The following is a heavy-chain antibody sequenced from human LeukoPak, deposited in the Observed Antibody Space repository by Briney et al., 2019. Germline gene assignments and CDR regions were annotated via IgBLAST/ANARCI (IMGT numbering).Heavy chain of an antibody. D-gene: IGHD3-10*01. V-gene: IGHV1-2*02. CDR1: GYTFTGYY. Sequence: ASVKVSCKASGYTFTGYYMHWVRQAPGQGLEWMGWINPNSGGTNHAQKFQGRVTMTRDTSISTAYMELSRLRSDDTAVYYCARDRPLDADDYYGFYYFDYCGQGTLVTVCS. CDR3: ARDRPLDADDYYGFYYFDY. J-gene: IGHJ4*02. CDR2: INPNSGGT.